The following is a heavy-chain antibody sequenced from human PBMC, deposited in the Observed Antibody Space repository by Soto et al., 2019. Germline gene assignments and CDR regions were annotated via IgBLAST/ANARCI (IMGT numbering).Heavy chain of an antibody. CDR3: ARTSVVAEVDY. V-gene: IGHV3-30-3*01. CDR1: GFTFSSYA. Sequence: PGGSLRLSCAASGFTFSSYAMHWVRQAPGKGLEWVAVISYDGSNKYYADSVKGRFTISRDNSKNTLYLQMNSLRAEDTAVYYCARTSVVAEVDYWGQGTLVTVSS. CDR2: ISYDGSNK. D-gene: IGHD2-15*01. J-gene: IGHJ4*02.